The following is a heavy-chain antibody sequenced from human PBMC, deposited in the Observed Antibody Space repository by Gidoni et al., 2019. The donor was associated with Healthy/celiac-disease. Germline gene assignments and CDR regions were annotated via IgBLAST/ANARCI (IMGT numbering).Heavy chain of an antibody. CDR3: ARDCSGGSCYWYAFDI. CDR2: IIPIFGTA. V-gene: IGHV1-69*01. J-gene: IGHJ3*02. D-gene: IGHD2-15*01. CDR1: GGTFSSYA. Sequence: QVQLVQSGAEVTKPGSSVKVSCKASGGTFSSYAISWVRQAPGQGLEWMGGIIPIFGTANYEQKFQGRVTITADESTSTAYMELSSLRSEDTAVYYCARDCSGGSCYWYAFDIWGQGTMVTVSS.